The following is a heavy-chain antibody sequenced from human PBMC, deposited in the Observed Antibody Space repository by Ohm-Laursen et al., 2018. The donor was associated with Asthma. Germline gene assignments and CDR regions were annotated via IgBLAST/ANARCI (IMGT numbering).Heavy chain of an antibody. CDR2: ISSSGSTI. CDR3: ARDYAVGEPYYYYYGMDV. Sequence: SLRLSCAASGFTFSDCYMSWIRQAPGKGLEWVSYISSSGSTIYYADSVKGRFTISRDNAKNPLYLQMNSLRAEDTAVYYCARDYAVGEPYYYYYGMDVWGQGTTVTVSS. D-gene: IGHD3-10*01. CDR1: GFTFSDCY. V-gene: IGHV3-11*01. J-gene: IGHJ6*02.